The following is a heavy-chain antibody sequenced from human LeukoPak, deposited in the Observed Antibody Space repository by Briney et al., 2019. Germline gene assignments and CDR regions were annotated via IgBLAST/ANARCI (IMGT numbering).Heavy chain of an antibody. J-gene: IGHJ4*02. CDR1: GFTFSSYA. Sequence: PGRSLRLSCAASGFTFSSYAMHWVRQAPGKGLEWVAVISYDGSNKYYADSVKGRFTISRDNARNSLYLQMNSLRAEDTAVYYCAREGGSGYPGYYFDYWGQGTLVTVSS. D-gene: IGHD3-3*01. CDR3: AREGGSGYPGYYFDY. CDR2: ISYDGSNK. V-gene: IGHV3-30*04.